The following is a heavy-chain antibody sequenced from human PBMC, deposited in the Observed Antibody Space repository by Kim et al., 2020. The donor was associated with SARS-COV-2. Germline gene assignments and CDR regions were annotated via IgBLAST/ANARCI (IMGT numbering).Heavy chain of an antibody. Sequence: SETLSLTCTVSGGSISSYYWSWIRQPPGKGLEWIGYIYYSGSTNYNPSLKSRVTISVDTSKNQFSLKLSSVTAADTAVYYCARHEVPPGDWFDPWGQGTLVTVSS. J-gene: IGHJ5*02. CDR1: GGSISSYY. CDR3: ARHEVPPGDWFDP. CDR2: IYYSGST. D-gene: IGHD2-2*01. V-gene: IGHV4-59*08.